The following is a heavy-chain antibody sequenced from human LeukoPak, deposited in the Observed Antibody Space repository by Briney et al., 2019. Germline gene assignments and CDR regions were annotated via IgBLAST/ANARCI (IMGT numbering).Heavy chain of an antibody. CDR1: GYTFTSYA. CDR3: AYAVAGIVGAFDI. V-gene: IGHV1-3*01. Sequence: ASVKVSCKASGYTFTSYAMHWVRQAPGQRLEWMGWINAGNGNTKYSQKFQGRVTITRDTSASTAYMELSSLRSEDTAVYYCAYAVAGIVGAFDIWGQGTMVTVSS. D-gene: IGHD6-19*01. J-gene: IGHJ3*02. CDR2: INAGNGNT.